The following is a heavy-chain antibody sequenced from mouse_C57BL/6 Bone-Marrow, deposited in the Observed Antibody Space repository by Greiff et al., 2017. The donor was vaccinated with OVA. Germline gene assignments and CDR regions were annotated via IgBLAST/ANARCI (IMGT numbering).Heavy chain of an antibody. CDR2: IDPSDSET. J-gene: IGHJ1*03. Sequence: VQLQQPGAELVRPGSSVKLSCKASGYTFTSYWMHWVKQRPIQGLEWIGNIDPSDSETHYNQKFKDKATLTVDKSSSTAYMQLSSLTSEDSAVYYCARKPYYYGSSWYFDVWGTGTTVTVS. CDR1: GYTFTSYW. CDR3: ARKPYYYGSSWYFDV. V-gene: IGHV1-52*01. D-gene: IGHD1-1*01.